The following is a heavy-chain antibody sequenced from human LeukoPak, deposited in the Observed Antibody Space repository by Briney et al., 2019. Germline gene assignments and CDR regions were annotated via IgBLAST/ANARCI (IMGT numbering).Heavy chain of an antibody. CDR2: IYYSGST. Sequence: SETLSLTCTVSGGSISSYYWSWLRQPPGKGLEWIGYIYYSGSTNYNPSLKSRISISVDTSKNQFSLKLSSVTVADTAVYYCARTTEGGYTYNYFYYYYMDGWGKGTTVTISS. V-gene: IGHV4-59*01. J-gene: IGHJ6*03. D-gene: IGHD5-18*01. CDR1: GGSISSYY. CDR3: ARTTEGGYTYNYFYYYYMDG.